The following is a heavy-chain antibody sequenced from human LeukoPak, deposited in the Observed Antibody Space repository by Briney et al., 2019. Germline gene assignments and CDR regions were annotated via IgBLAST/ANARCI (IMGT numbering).Heavy chain of an antibody. V-gene: IGHV3-33*01. D-gene: IGHD4-17*01. Sequence: PGGSLRLSCAASGFTFSSYGMHWVRQAPGKGLVWVAGIWYDGSNKYYAASVKGRFTISRDNSKNTLYLQMNSLRAEDTAVYYCARLYGTYPGWFDPWGQGTLVTVSS. CDR2: IWYDGSNK. CDR1: GFTFSSYG. CDR3: ARLYGTYPGWFDP. J-gene: IGHJ5*02.